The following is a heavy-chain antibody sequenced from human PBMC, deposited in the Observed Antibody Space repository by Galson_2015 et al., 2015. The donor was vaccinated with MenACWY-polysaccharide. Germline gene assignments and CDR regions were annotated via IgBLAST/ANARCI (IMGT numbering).Heavy chain of an antibody. V-gene: IGHV4-59*01. CDR1: GGSISSYY. D-gene: IGHD6-19*01. CDR3: ARAIAVAGQRRDFDL. CDR2: INYSGST. Sequence: ETLSLTCTVSGGSISSYYWNWIRQPPGKGLEWVGYINYSGSTNHNPSLKSRVTMSVDTSKNQFSLNLTSVTDADTAVYYCARAIAVAGQRRDFDLWGRGTLVTVSS. J-gene: IGHJ2*01.